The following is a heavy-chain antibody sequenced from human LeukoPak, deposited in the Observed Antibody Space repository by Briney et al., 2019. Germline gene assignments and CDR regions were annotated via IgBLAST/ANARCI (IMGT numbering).Heavy chain of an antibody. CDR1: GYTFITYG. Sequence: ASVKVSCKASGYTFITYGIDWVRLAPGPGLDLLGRISPYNDNTTYARKFQGRVTVTADTSTNTAYMELRSLTSDDTAIYFCAREPQSEGGFDVWGEGTTVTVSS. CDR3: AREPQSEGGFDV. J-gene: IGHJ6*04. CDR2: ISPYNDNT. V-gene: IGHV1-18*04.